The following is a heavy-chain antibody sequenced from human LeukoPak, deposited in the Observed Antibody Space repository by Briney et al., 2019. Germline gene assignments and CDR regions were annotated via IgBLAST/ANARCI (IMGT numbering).Heavy chain of an antibody. V-gene: IGHV3-74*01. CDR3: VRGGNYVREPFDY. CDR2: IDSDGGRT. J-gene: IGHJ4*02. Sequence: GGSLRLSCAASGFTFSNYWMHWVRQAPGKGLVWVSRIDSDGGRTDYADSVKGRFTISRDNAKNTLYLQMNSLRAEDTAVYYCVRGGNYVREPFDYWGQGTLVTVSS. D-gene: IGHD3-16*01. CDR1: GFTFSNYW.